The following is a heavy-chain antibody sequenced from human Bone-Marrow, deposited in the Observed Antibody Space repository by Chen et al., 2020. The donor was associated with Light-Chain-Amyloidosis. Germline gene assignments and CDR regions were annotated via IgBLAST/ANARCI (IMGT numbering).Heavy chain of an antibody. J-gene: IGHJ4*02. D-gene: IGHD5-12*01. CDR3: ARRRDGYNVDY. Sequence: EVQLEQSGPEVKKPGESLKISCKGSGYTFPNYWIGWVRQMPGKGLEWMGVIYPDEPDARYSPSFEGQVTISADKSITTAYLQGRSLKASDTAMYYCARRRDGYNVDYWGQGTLVTVSS. CDR2: IYPDEPDA. V-gene: IGHV5-51*01. CDR1: GYTFPNYW.